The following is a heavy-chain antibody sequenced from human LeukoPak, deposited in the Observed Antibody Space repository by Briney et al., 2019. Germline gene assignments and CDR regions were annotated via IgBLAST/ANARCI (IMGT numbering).Heavy chain of an antibody. CDR2: IKQGESER. V-gene: IGHV3-7*04. Sequence: PGGSLRLSCAASGFTFRSYRMNWVRQAPGKGLEWVASIKQGESERYYVDSVNGRFTTSRDNAKNSLYLQMNSLRAEDTAVYYCARARAAADPGYFDYWGQGTLVTVSS. CDR3: ARARAAADPGYFDY. CDR1: GFTFRSYR. J-gene: IGHJ4*02. D-gene: IGHD6-13*01.